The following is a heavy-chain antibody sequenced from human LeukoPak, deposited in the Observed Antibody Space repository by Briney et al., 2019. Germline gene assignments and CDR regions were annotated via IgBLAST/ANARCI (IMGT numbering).Heavy chain of an antibody. V-gene: IGHV3-7*01. CDR1: GFTFSSYW. D-gene: IGHD1-1*01. CDR2: IKQDGSEE. CDR3: ASTRYADF. J-gene: IGHJ4*02. Sequence: GGSLRLSCAASGFTFSSYWMTWVRQAPGKGLEWVANIKQDGSEEYYVDSVKGRFTISRDNPKNSLYLQMNSLRAEDTAVYYCASTRYADFWGQGTLVTVSS.